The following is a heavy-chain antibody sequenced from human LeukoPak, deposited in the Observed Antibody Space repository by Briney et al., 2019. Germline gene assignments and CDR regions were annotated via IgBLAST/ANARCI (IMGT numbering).Heavy chain of an antibody. J-gene: IGHJ4*02. CDR3: AKGIVVVPAAPFDY. CDR2: ISWNSGSI. D-gene: IGHD2-2*01. V-gene: IGHV3-9*01. Sequence: GGSLRLSCAASGFTFDDYAMHWVRQAPGKGLEWVSGISWNSGSIGYADSVKGRFTISRDNAKNSLYLQMNSLRAEDTALYYCAKGIVVVPAAPFDYWGQGTLATVSS. CDR1: GFTFDDYA.